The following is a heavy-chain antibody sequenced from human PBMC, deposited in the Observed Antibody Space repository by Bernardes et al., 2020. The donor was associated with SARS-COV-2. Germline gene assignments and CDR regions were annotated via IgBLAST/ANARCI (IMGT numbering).Heavy chain of an antibody. J-gene: IGHJ4*02. CDR3: AREDCSSISCYKVGDYFDY. CDR2: ISQNSSTL. D-gene: IGHD2-2*02. Sequence: GGSLRLSCAASGFTFSSYSMSWVRQAPGKGLEWVSYISQNSSTLYYATTVTGRFTISSDNAKNSLYLQMNSLRAEDTAVYYCAREDCSSISCYKVGDYFDYWGQRTVVLGSS. CDR1: GFTFSSYS. V-gene: IGHV3-48*04.